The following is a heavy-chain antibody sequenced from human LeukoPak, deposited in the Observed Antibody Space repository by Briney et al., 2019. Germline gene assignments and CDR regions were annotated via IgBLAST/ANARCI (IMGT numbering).Heavy chain of an antibody. CDR2: MNPNSGNT. CDR3: ARGLPWELYTVDY. D-gene: IGHD1-26*01. CDR1: GYTFTSYD. J-gene: IGHJ4*02. V-gene: IGHV1-8*01. Sequence: GASVKVSCKASGYTFTSYDINWERQATGQGLEWMGWMNPNSGNTGYAQKFQGRVTMTRNTSISTAYMELSSLRSEDTAVYYCARGLPWELYTVDYWGQGTLVTVSS.